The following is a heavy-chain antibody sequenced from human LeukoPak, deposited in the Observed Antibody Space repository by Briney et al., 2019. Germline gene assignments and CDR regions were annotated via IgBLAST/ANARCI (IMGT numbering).Heavy chain of an antibody. Sequence: GGSLRLSCAASGFTFSSYAVSWVRQAPGKGLEWVSAISGSGGSTYYADSVKGRFTISRDNSKNTLYLQMNSLRAEDTAVYYCARDRYSGYDFDYWGQGTLVTVSS. V-gene: IGHV3-23*01. J-gene: IGHJ4*02. CDR3: ARDRYSGYDFDY. CDR2: ISGSGGST. D-gene: IGHD5-12*01. CDR1: GFTFSSYA.